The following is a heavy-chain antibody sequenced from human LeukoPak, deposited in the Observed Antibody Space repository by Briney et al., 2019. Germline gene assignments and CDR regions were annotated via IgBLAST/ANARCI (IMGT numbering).Heavy chain of an antibody. V-gene: IGHV1-24*01. CDR1: GYTLTELS. D-gene: IGHD3-10*01. J-gene: IGHJ4*02. CDR2: FDPEDGET. Sequence: GASVKVSCKVSGYTLTELSMHWVRQAPGKGLEWMGGFDPEDGETIYAQKFQGRVTMTEDTSTDTAYMELSSLRSEDTAVYYCATALRYYYGSGSYYRGFDYWGQGALVTVSS. CDR3: ATALRYYYGSGSYYRGFDY.